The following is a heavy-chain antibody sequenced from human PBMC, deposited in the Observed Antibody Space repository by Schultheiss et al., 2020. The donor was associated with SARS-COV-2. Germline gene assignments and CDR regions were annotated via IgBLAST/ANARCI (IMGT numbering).Heavy chain of an antibody. CDR2: IYYSGST. Sequence: GSLRLSCTVSGGSISSSSYYWGWIRQPPGKGLEWIGYIYYSGSTNYNPSLKSRVTISVDTSKNQFPLKLSSVTAADTAVYYCARGDFKYCTNGVCYTAGYYFDYWGQGTLVTVSS. D-gene: IGHD2-8*01. V-gene: IGHV4-61*05. CDR3: ARGDFKYCTNGVCYTAGYYFDY. CDR1: GGSISSSSYY. J-gene: IGHJ4*02.